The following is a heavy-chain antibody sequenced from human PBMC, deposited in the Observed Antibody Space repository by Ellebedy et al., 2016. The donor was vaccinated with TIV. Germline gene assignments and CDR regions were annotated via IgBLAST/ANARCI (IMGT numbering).Heavy chain of an antibody. V-gene: IGHV3-30-3*01. D-gene: IGHD3-10*01. J-gene: IGHJ6*02. CDR2: ISYDGNNK. CDR1: GFTFSSYA. CDR3: AKDRGGRGWEYYYAMDV. Sequence: LSLTCAASGFTFSSYAIHWVRQAPGKGLEWVAVISYDGNNKYYADSVKGRFTISRDNSKNTLYLQMNSLRAEDTAVYFCAKDRGGRGWEYYYAMDVWGQGITVTVSS.